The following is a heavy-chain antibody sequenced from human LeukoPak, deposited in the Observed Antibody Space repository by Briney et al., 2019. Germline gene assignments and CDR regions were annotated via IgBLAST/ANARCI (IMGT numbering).Heavy chain of an antibody. J-gene: IGHJ5*02. Sequence: SETLSPTCTVSGGSISSYYWTWIRQPPGKGLEWIGYIYSSGRTNYNPSLKSQVTMSVDTSKNQFSLKVISVTAADTAVYYCARLSAGFNSSYWFDPWGQGTLVTVSS. D-gene: IGHD2/OR15-2a*01. V-gene: IGHV4-4*09. CDR3: ARLSAGFNSSYWFDP. CDR2: IYSSGRT. CDR1: GGSISSYY.